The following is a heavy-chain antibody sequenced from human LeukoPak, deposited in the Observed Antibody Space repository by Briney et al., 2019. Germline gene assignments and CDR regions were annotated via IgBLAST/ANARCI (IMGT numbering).Heavy chain of an antibody. V-gene: IGHV3-21*01. Sequence: PGGSLRLSCAASGFTFSSYSMNWVRQAPGKGLELVSSISSSSSYIYYADSVKGRFTISRDNAKNSLYLQMNSLRAEDTAVYYCARYCSGGSCYHRDYYGMDVWGQGTTVTVSS. CDR2: ISSSSSYI. D-gene: IGHD2-15*01. CDR1: GFTFSSYS. CDR3: ARYCSGGSCYHRDYYGMDV. J-gene: IGHJ6*02.